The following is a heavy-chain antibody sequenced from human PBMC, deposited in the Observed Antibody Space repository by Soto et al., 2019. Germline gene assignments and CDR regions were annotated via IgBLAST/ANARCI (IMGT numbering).Heavy chain of an antibody. V-gene: IGHV1-46*01. CDR1: GFTFTNYF. CDR3: ARGDGRGSSGFYYYYGVDV. D-gene: IGHD6-25*01. Sequence: QVQLVQSGAEVKKPGASVKVSCKASGFTFTNYFFHWVRQAPRQGLEWMGIISPDDGSTNYVQSLQGRVTMTSDTSTSTVYMELSSLRSEDTAVYYCARGDGRGSSGFYYYYGVDVWGHGTTVTVSS. J-gene: IGHJ6*01. CDR2: ISPDDGST.